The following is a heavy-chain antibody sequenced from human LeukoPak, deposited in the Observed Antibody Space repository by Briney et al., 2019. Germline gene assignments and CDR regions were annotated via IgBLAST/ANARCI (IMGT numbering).Heavy chain of an antibody. D-gene: IGHD3-22*01. CDR2: ISSSSSTI. Sequence: GGSLRLSCAASGFTFSSYSMNWVRQAPGKGLEWVSYISSSSSTIYYAGSVKGRFTISRDNAKNSLYLQMNSLRAEDTAVYYCARRELTYYYDRRGFDYWGQGTLVTVSS. V-gene: IGHV3-48*01. CDR3: ARRELTYYYDRRGFDY. J-gene: IGHJ4*02. CDR1: GFTFSSYS.